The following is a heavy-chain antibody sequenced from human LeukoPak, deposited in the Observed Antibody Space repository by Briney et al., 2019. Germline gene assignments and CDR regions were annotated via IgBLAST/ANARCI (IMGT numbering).Heavy chain of an antibody. CDR1: GFTFSTCW. CDR3: ARTDTTSKGYFDN. J-gene: IGHJ4*02. D-gene: IGHD1-1*01. Sequence: PGGSLRLSCAASGFTFSTCWMSWVRQALGKGLEWVANINQDGSVKQYVDSVKGRFTLSRDNAKSSLSLELNSLRAEDTAVYYCARTDTTSKGYFDNWGQGTLVTVSS. V-gene: IGHV3-7*01. CDR2: INQDGSVK.